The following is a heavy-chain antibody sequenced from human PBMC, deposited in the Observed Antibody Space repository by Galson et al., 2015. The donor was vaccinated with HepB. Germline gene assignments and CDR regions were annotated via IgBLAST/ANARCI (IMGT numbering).Heavy chain of an antibody. CDR1: GGTFSSYT. Sequence: SVKVSCKASGGTFSSYTISWVRQAPGQGLEWMGRIIPILGIANYAQKFQGRVTITADKSTSTAYMELSSLRSEDTAVYYCARGPYYDILTGPTWYYFDYWGQGTLVTVSS. CDR2: IIPILGIA. V-gene: IGHV1-69*02. D-gene: IGHD3-9*01. J-gene: IGHJ4*02. CDR3: ARGPYYDILTGPTWYYFDY.